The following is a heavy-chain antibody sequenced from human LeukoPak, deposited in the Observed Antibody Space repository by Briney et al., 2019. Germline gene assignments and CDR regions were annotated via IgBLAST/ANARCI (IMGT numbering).Heavy chain of an antibody. D-gene: IGHD2-2*01. Sequence: SETLSLTCTVSGYSISSGYYWGWIQQPPGKGLEWIGSIYHSGSTYYNPSLKSRVTISVDTSKNQFSLKLSSVTAADTAVYYCARDHRDIIVVPAAGETGNKWFDPWGQGTLVTVSS. CDR2: IYHSGST. CDR3: ARDHRDIIVVPAAGETGNKWFDP. J-gene: IGHJ5*02. CDR1: GYSISSGYY. V-gene: IGHV4-38-2*02.